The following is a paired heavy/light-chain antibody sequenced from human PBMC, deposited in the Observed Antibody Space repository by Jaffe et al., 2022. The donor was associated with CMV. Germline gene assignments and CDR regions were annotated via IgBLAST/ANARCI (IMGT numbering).Heavy chain of an antibody. CDR3: ARGSPYYYGSGMTGGMDV. V-gene: IGHV4-34*01. CDR1: GGSFSGYY. J-gene: IGHJ6*02. D-gene: IGHD3-10*01. CDR2: INHSGST. Sequence: QVQLQQWGAGLLKPSETLSLTCAVYGGSFSGYYWSWIRQPPGKGLEWIGEINHSGSTNYNPSLKSRVTISVDTSKNQFSLKLSSVTAADTAVYYCARGSPYYYGSGMTGGMDVWGQGTTVTVSS.
Light chain of an antibody. V-gene: IGKV1-NL1*01. CDR2: AAS. CDR3: QQYYSTPRT. J-gene: IGKJ3*01. Sequence: DIQMTQSPSSLSASVGDRVTITCRASQGISNSLAWYQQKPGKAPKLLLYAASRLESGVPSRFSGSGSGTDYTLTISSLQPEDFATYYCQQYYSTPRTFGPGTKVDIK. CDR1: QGISNS.